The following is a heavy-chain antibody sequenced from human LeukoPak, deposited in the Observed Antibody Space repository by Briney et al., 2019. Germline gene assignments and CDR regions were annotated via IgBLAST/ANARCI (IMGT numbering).Heavy chain of an antibody. CDR1: GYSFTSYW. J-gene: IGHJ2*01. CDR3: ARKGGYGVLYWYFDL. CDR2: IYPGDSDT. Sequence: GESLKISCKGSGYSFTSYWIGWVRQMPGKGLEWMGIIYPGDSDTRYSPSFQGQVTISADKSISTAYLQWSSLKASDTAMYYCARKGGYGVLYWYFDLWGRGTLVTVSS. D-gene: IGHD5-12*01. V-gene: IGHV5-51*01.